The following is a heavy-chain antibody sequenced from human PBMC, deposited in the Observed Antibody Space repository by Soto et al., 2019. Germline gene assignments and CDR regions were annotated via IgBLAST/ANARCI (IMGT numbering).Heavy chain of an antibody. Sequence: QVQLVQSGAEVKKPGSSVKVSCKASGGTFSSYTISWVRQAPGQGLEWMGRIIPILGIANYAQKFQGRVTIXAXXSTSTAYMELRSLRSEDTAVYYCASTIPAARGMDVWGQGTTVTVSS. CDR2: IIPILGIA. V-gene: IGHV1-69*02. J-gene: IGHJ6*02. CDR1: GGTFSSYT. D-gene: IGHD2-2*01. CDR3: ASTIPAARGMDV.